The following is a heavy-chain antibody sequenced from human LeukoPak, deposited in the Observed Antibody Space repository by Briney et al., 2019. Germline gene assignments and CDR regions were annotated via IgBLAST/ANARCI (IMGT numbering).Heavy chain of an antibody. Sequence: GGSLRLSCAASGFTFGSYAMTWVRQAPGKGLEWVSAISGSGGSTYYADSVKGRFTISRDNSKNTLYLQMNSLRAEDTAVYYCAKEPYYDSSGYQPPPGYNWFDPWGQGTLVTVSS. CDR2: ISGSGGST. V-gene: IGHV3-23*01. D-gene: IGHD3-22*01. CDR1: GFTFGSYA. CDR3: AKEPYYDSSGYQPPPGYNWFDP. J-gene: IGHJ5*02.